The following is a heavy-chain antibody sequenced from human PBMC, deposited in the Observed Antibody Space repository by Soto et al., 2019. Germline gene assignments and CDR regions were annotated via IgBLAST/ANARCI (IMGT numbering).Heavy chain of an antibody. V-gene: IGHV1-69*13. CDR1: GGTFSSYA. CDR3: ARDRTAGYLTDNWFDP. Sequence: SVKVSCKASGGTFSSYAISWVRQAPGQGLEWMGGIIPIFGTANYAQKFQGRVTITADESTSTAYMELSSLRSEDTAVYYCARDRTAGYLTDNWFDPWGQGTLVTVSS. CDR2: IIPIFGTA. J-gene: IGHJ5*02. D-gene: IGHD6-25*01.